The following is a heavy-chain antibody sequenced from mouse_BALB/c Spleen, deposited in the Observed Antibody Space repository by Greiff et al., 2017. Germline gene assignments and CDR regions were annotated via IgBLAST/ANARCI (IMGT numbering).Heavy chain of an antibody. CDR3: ARDPRYYGSGWYFDV. D-gene: IGHD1-1*01. CDR2: ISDGGSYT. Sequence: EVMLVESGGGLVKPGGSLKLSCAASGFTFSDYYMYWVRQTPEKRLEWVATISDGGSYTYYPDSVKGRFTISRDNAKNNLYLQMSSLKSEDTAMYYCARDPRYYGSGWYFDVWGAGTTVTVSA. CDR1: GFTFSDYY. V-gene: IGHV5-4*02. J-gene: IGHJ1*01.